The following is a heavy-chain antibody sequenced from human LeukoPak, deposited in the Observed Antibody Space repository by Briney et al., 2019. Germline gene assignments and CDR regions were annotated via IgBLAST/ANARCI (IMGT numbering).Heavy chain of an antibody. J-gene: IGHJ6*04. Sequence: GGSLRLSCAASAFTFSDYWMTWVRQTPGKGLERVANINNHGSETYYVDSVRGRFTISRDNAKNSLYLQMNSLRAEDTAVYYCAELGITMIGGVWGKGTTVTISS. D-gene: IGHD3-10*02. CDR2: INNHGSET. V-gene: IGHV3-7*01. CDR1: AFTFSDYW. CDR3: AELGITMIGGV.